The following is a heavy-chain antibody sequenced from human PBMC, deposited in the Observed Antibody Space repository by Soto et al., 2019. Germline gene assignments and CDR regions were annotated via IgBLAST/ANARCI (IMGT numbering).Heavy chain of an antibody. V-gene: IGHV3-23*01. CDR1: GFTFSNYA. CDR3: AKVRGLIGPFDY. D-gene: IGHD3-16*02. J-gene: IGHJ4*02. Sequence: EVQLLESGGGLVQPGGSLRLSCAASGFTFSNYAMSWVRQAPGKGLEWVSSITDSGEKTYYADSVKGRFTISRDNSKNTLYLHMNSLRAEETAVYYCAKVRGLIGPFDYWRQGTLVTVSS. CDR2: ITDSGEKT.